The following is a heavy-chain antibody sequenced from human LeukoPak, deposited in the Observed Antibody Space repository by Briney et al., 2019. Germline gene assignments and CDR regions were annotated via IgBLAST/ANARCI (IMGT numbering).Heavy chain of an antibody. CDR3: ARGMFDNSGHYYYFYYALDV. Sequence: ASVKVSCRASGYTFTSYHIDWVRQAPGQGPEWMGWMNAESGHTGYAQNLEGRVTMTRDTSTNTAYMELRSLRSEDTAVYFCARGMFDNSGHYYYFYYALDVWGQGTTVTVSS. CDR2: MNAESGHT. CDR1: GYTFTSYH. D-gene: IGHD3-22*01. J-gene: IGHJ6*02. V-gene: IGHV1-8*01.